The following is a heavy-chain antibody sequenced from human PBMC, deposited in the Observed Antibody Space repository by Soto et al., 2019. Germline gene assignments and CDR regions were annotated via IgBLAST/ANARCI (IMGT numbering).Heavy chain of an antibody. CDR1: GGSFSGYY. J-gene: IGHJ5*02. CDR2: INHSGST. Sequence: SETLSLTCAVYGGSFSGYYWSWIRQPPGKGLEWIGEINHSGSTNYNPSLKSRVTISVDTSKNQFSLKLSSVTAADTAVYYCARVKYYGSGSYYNLNWFDPWGQGTPVTVSS. CDR3: ARVKYYGSGSYYNLNWFDP. D-gene: IGHD3-10*01. V-gene: IGHV4-34*01.